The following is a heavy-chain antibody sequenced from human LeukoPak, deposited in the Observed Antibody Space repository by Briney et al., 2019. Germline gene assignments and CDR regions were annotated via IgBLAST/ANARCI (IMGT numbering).Heavy chain of an antibody. D-gene: IGHD2-2*01. Sequence: SETLSLTCAFSGDAFSGGSASRIDWWSWVRQAPGKGLEWIAEIHRSGTAHYSPSLKSRVTISVDTFNEQISLTMTSVSAADTATYYGVAMPPFRFDPWGEGTLVIVSS. J-gene: IGHJ5*02. CDR2: IHRSGTA. V-gene: IGHV4-4*02. CDR3: VAMPPFRFDP. CDR1: GDAFSGGSASRIDW.